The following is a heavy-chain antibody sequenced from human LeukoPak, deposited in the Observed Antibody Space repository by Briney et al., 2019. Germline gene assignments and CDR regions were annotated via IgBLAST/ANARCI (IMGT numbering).Heavy chain of an antibody. D-gene: IGHD6-13*01. CDR1: GFTFSSQA. J-gene: IGHJ4*02. Sequence: GGSLRLSCAASGFTFSSQAMSWVRQAPGKGLEWVSAISGSGGSTYYADSVKGRFTISRDNSKNTLYLQMNSLRAEDTAVYYCAKERRIAAAATEAFDYWGQGTLVTVSS. CDR3: AKERRIAAAATEAFDY. V-gene: IGHV3-23*01. CDR2: ISGSGGST.